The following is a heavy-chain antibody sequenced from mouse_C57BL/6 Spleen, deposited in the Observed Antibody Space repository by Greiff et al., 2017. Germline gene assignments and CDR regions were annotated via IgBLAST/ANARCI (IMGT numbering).Heavy chain of an antibody. D-gene: IGHD1-1*01. CDR2: IHPNSGST. CDR3: ASGGNYYGSSYWFAY. V-gene: IGHV1-64*01. Sequence: QVQLQQPGAELVKPGASVKLSCKASGYTFTSYWMHWVKQRPGQGLEWIGMIHPNSGSTNYNEKFKSKATLTVDKSSSTAYMQLSSLTSEDSAVYYCASGGNYYGSSYWFAYWGQGTLVTVSA. J-gene: IGHJ3*01. CDR1: GYTFTSYW.